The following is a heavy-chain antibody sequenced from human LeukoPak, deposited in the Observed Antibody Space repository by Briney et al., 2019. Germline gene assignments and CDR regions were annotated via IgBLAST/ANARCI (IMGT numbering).Heavy chain of an antibody. CDR1: GFTFGDYA. D-gene: IGHD4-23*01. CDR3: TRDPHYYHGNPHDF. V-gene: IGHV3-49*03. CDR2: IRSKDHGGTT. J-gene: IGHJ4*02. Sequence: GGSLRLSCTASGFTFGDYALSWFRQAPGKGLEWLSFIRSKDHGGTTEYAASVKGRFTILRDDSNSIAYLQMNSLIIEDTAAYFCTRDPHYYHGNPHDFWGQGTRVTVSS.